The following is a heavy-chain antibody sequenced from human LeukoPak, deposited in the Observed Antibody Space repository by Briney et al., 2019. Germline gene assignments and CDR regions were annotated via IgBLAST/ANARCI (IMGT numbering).Heavy chain of an antibody. CDR1: GGSISSYY. Sequence: SETLSLTCTVSGGSISSYYWGWIRQPPGKGLEWIGSIYYSGSTYYNPSLKSRVTISVDTSKNQFSLKLSSVTAADTAVYYCATLYPISGLYYFDYWGQGTLVTVSS. CDR2: IYYSGST. J-gene: IGHJ4*02. D-gene: IGHD4/OR15-4a*01. V-gene: IGHV4-39*01. CDR3: ATLYPISGLYYFDY.